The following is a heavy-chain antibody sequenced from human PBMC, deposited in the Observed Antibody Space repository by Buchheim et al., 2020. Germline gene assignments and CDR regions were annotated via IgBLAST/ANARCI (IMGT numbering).Heavy chain of an antibody. CDR3: ARDRPTKVSLSYYGMDV. Sequence: QVQLVQSGAEVKKPGASVKVSCKASGYTFTSYYMHWVRQAPGQGLEWMGIINPSGGSTSYAQKFQGRVTMTRDTSTGTVYMELSSLRSEDTAVYYCARDRPTKVSLSYYGMDVWGQGTT. CDR1: GYTFTSYY. V-gene: IGHV1-46*01. J-gene: IGHJ6*02. D-gene: IGHD5-12*01. CDR2: INPSGGST.